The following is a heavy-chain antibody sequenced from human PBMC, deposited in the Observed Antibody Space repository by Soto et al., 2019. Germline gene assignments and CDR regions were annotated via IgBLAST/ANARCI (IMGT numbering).Heavy chain of an antibody. D-gene: IGHD6-13*01. Sequence: LRLSCVASGLTFSNYAMSWVRQAPGKGLEWVSAFSDIGYTTYYADSVKGRFTISRDNSKNTLYLQMNSLRAADTAVYYCVKVWQQMNMNFDYWGQGIMVTVSS. CDR2: FSDIGYTT. J-gene: IGHJ4*02. CDR1: GLTFSNYA. V-gene: IGHV3-23*01. CDR3: VKVWQQMNMNFDY.